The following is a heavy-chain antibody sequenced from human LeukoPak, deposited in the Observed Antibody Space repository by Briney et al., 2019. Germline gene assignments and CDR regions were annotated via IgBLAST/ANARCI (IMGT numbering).Heavy chain of an antibody. J-gene: IGHJ4*02. CDR1: GFTFSSYA. D-gene: IGHD1-1*01. CDR3: AREDDPKPKYDY. V-gene: IGHV3-21*01. Sequence: GGSLRLSCAASGFTFSSYAMSWVRQAPGKGLEWVSSLSSDWRYIYYADSVKGRFTISRDNAKNSLYLQMNSLRAEDTAVYFCAREDDPKPKYDYWGQGTLVTVSS. CDR2: LSSDWRYI.